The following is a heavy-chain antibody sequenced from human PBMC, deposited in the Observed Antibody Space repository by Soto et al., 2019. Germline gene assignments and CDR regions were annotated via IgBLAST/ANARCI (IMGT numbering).Heavy chain of an antibody. D-gene: IGHD2-15*01. Sequence: GGSLRLSCATSGFAFSTYAMTWVRQVPGRGLEWVSTILPDETGFYTVSVKGRFTISRDNFRGILYLQMNDLWVEDAAIYFCAKDRLPTSGQRFYFDSWRQGSLVTVSS. J-gene: IGHJ4*02. CDR3: AKDRLPTSGQRFYFDS. CDR1: GFAFSTYA. CDR2: ILPDETG. V-gene: IGHV3-23*01.